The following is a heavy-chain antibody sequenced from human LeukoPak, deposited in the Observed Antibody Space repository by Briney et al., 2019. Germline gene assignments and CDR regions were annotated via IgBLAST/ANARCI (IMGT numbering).Heavy chain of an antibody. D-gene: IGHD6-6*01. CDR2: ISGSGGST. CDR3: AGDSEYGFDY. J-gene: IGHJ4*02. Sequence: PGGPLRLSCAASGFTFSSYAMSWVRQAPGKGLEWVSAISGSGGSTYYADSVKGRFTISRDNSKNTPYLQMNSLRAEDTAVYYCAGDSEYGFDYWGQGTLVTVSS. V-gene: IGHV3-23*01. CDR1: GFTFSSYA.